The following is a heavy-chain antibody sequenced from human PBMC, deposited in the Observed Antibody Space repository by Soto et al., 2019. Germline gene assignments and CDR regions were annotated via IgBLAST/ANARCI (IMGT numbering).Heavy chain of an antibody. Sequence: GGSLRLSCVASGFTFSTSDMHWVRQAPGQGLEWVAVVSYDERNIYYADSVKGRFSFSRDNSKNTLFLHMNSLRAEDTAVYFCAKLVDKSLDDYWGQGALVTVSS. J-gene: IGHJ4*02. V-gene: IGHV3-30*18. D-gene: IGHD3-16*01. CDR1: GFTFSTSD. CDR3: AKLVDKSLDDY. CDR2: VSYDERNI.